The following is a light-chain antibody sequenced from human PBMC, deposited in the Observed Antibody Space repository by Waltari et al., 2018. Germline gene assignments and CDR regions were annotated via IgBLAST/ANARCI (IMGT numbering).Light chain of an antibody. V-gene: IGLV2-23*01. CDR3: CSYAGSRTLV. Sequence: QSALTQPASVSGSPGQSITISCTGTRSDVGSYNLFAWYQQDPGKAPNLLIYEGSKRPSGVSNRFSGSKSGNTASLTISGLQTEDEADYYCCSYAGSRTLVFGGGTKVTVL. CDR2: EGS. CDR1: RSDVGSYNL. J-gene: IGLJ3*02.